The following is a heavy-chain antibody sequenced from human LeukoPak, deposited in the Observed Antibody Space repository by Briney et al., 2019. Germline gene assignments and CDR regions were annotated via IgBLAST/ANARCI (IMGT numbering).Heavy chain of an antibody. V-gene: IGHV4-59*08. CDR1: GGSISSYY. J-gene: IGHJ2*01. Sequence: SGTLSLTCTVSGGSISSYYWTWIRQPPGKGLEWIGHAYYSGSTNYNPSLKSRVTLSLDTSKNQFSLRLSSVTAADAAVYYCARLVRSFDLWGRGTLVTVSS. CDR3: ARLVRSFDL. CDR2: AYYSGST.